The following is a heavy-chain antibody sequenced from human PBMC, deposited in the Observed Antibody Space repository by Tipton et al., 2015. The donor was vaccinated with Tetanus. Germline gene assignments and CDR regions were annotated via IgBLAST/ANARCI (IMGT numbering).Heavy chain of an antibody. V-gene: IGHV3-74*01. D-gene: IGHD3-9*01. Sequence: SLRLSCAVSGFTSESHYMHWVRQTPDKGLVWISRINPSGRRTDYADSVKGRFTISRDHAKNTVYLQMSSLRAEDTAVYFCARRSLTNYGLDVWGQGTPVPVSS. J-gene: IGHJ6*02. CDR1: GFTSESHY. CDR2: INPSGRRT. CDR3: ARRSLTNYGLDV.